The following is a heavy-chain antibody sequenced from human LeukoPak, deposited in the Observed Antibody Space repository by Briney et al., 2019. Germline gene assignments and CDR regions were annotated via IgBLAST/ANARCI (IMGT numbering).Heavy chain of an antibody. CDR3: ARRSVVVVAATRKAFDI. CDR1: GGSFNGYY. J-gene: IGHJ3*02. CDR2: INHSGST. Sequence: SETLSLNCAVYGGSFNGYYWSWIRQPPGKGREWIGEINHSGSTNYNPSLKSRVTISVDTSKNQFSLKLGSVTAADTAVYYCARRSVVVVAATRKAFDIWGQGTMVTVSS. D-gene: IGHD2-15*01. V-gene: IGHV4-34*01.